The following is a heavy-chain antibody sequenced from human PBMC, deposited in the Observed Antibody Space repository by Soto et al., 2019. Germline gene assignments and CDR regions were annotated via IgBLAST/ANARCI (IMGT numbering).Heavy chain of an antibody. CDR1: GLTFSSSE. V-gene: IGHV3-48*03. CDR3: VSDTMRASAAASLDY. CDR2: ISVSGNII. J-gene: IGHJ4*02. Sequence: GSRRLSAEGAGLTFSSSEFGWFRQAPGRGLEWISYISVSGNIIKSAESVKGRFTISRDNAENSLHLHMSKLRVDDTALYFCVSDTMRASAAASLDYWGQGTQVTGSS. D-gene: IGHD2-2*01.